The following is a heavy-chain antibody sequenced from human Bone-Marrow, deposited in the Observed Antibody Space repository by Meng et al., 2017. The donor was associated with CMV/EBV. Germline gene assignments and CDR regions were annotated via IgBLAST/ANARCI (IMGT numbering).Heavy chain of an antibody. CDR1: GFTFSSYS. D-gene: IGHD3-10*01. J-gene: IGHJ6*02. Sequence: GESLKISCAASGFTFSSYSMNWVRQAPGKGLEWVSSISSSSSYIYYADSVKGRFTISRDNAKNSLYLQMNSLRAEDTAVYYCARHYYGSGSYYTYYYYGMDVWGQGTTVTVSS. CDR2: ISSSSSYI. CDR3: ARHYYGSGSYYTYYYYGMDV. V-gene: IGHV3-21*01.